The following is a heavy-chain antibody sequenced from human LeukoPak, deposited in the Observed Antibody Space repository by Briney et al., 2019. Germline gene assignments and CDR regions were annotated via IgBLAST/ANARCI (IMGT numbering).Heavy chain of an antibody. D-gene: IGHD3-22*01. J-gene: IGHJ4*02. V-gene: IGHV4-39*07. CDR2: IYYSGST. CDR1: GGSISGSSYY. Sequence: SETLSLTCTASGGSISGSSYYWGWIRQPPGKGLEWIGSIYYSGSTYYNPSLKSRVTISVDTSKNQFSLKLSPVTAADTAVYYCARDSSGPPDYWGQGTLVTVSS. CDR3: ARDSSGPPDY.